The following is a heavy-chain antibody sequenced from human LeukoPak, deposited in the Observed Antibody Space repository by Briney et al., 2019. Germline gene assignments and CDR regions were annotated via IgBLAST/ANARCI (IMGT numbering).Heavy chain of an antibody. J-gene: IGHJ6*03. D-gene: IGHD6-19*01. CDR1: GFTFSSYE. CDR3: ARSYLPGYSSASSYYYYYMDV. Sequence: GGSLRLSCAASGFTFSSYEMNWVRQAPGKGLEWVSYISSSGSTTYYADSAKGRFTISRDTAKNSLYLQMNSLRAEDTAVYYCARSYLPGYSSASSYYYYYMDVWGKGTTVAVSS. CDR2: ISSSGSTT. V-gene: IGHV3-48*03.